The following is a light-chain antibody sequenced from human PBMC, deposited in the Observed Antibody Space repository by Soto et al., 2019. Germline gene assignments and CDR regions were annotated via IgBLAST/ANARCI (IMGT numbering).Light chain of an antibody. V-gene: IGKV1-33*01. CDR2: DAS. CDR3: QQYDNLPLT. CDR1: RDISNY. J-gene: IGKJ4*01. Sequence: DIQMTQSPSSLSASVGDRVTITCQASRDISNYLSWYQQKPGRAPKLLIYDASNLETGVPSRFSGGGSGAEFTLTISSLQPEDIATYYCQQYDNLPLTFGGGTKVDIK.